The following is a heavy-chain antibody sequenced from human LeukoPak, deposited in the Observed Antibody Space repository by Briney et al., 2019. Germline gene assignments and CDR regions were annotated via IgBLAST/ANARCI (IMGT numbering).Heavy chain of an antibody. V-gene: IGHV3-30*18. CDR1: GFTFSSYG. CDR3: AKDLGGSYFDAFDI. Sequence: GGSLRLSCAASGFTFSSYGMHWVRQAPGKGLEWVAVISYDGSNKYYADSVKGRFTISRDNAKNSLYLQMNSLRAEDMALYYCAKDLGGSYFDAFDIWGQGTMVTVSS. CDR2: ISYDGSNK. J-gene: IGHJ3*02. D-gene: IGHD1-26*01.